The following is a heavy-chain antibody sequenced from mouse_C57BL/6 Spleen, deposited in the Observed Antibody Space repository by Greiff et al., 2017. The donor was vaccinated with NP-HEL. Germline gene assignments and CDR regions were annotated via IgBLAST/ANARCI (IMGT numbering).Heavy chain of an antibody. D-gene: IGHD3-1*01. CDR2: IYPGDGDT. V-gene: IGHV1-82*01. CDR1: GYAFSSSW. CDR3: ARSGNAMDY. Sequence: VQLQQSGPELVKPGASVKISCKASGYAFSSSWMNWVKQRPGKGLEWIGRIYPGDGDTNYNGKFQGKATLTADKSSSTAYMQLSSLTSEDSAVYFCARSGNAMDYWGQGTSVTVSS. J-gene: IGHJ4*01.